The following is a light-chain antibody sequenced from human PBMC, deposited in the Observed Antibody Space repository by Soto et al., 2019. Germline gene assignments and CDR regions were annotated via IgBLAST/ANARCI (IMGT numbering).Light chain of an antibody. CDR2: GTS. Sequence: DILMTQSPSSLSASVGDRVSISCRASQSINTYLNWYQQKPGKAPKLLIYGTSTLQSGVPSRFKGRGTWTSFPLTISSLQPEDFATYYCQQSYNTPWTFGQGTKVEIK. V-gene: IGKV1-39*01. CDR3: QQSYNTPWT. J-gene: IGKJ1*01. CDR1: QSINTY.